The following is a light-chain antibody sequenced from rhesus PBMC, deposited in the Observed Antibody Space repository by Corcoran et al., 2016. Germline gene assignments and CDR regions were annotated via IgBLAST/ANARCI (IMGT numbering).Light chain of an antibody. CDR3: QQYSNWPLT. V-gene: IGKV3-42*03. Sequence: EIVLTQSPATLSSSPGERATPSCRAIQSVSSTLAWYQQKPGQVPRLLICGASSRAAGFPDRVSCSGSGTGVTLTISSLEPEDFAVYYCQQYSNWPLTFGGGTKVEIK. CDR1: QSVSST. CDR2: GAS. J-gene: IGKJ4*01.